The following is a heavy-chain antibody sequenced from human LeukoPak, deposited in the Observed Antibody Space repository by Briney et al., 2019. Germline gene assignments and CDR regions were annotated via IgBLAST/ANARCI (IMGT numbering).Heavy chain of an antibody. D-gene: IGHD3-16*02. J-gene: IGHJ3*02. CDR3: ARGPLYYDYVWGSYRKRYDAFDI. CDR1: GGSFSGYY. CDR2: INHSGST. Sequence: PSETLSLTCAVYGGSFSGYYWSWIHQPPGKGLEWIGEINHSGSTNYNPSLKSRVTISVDTSKNQFSLKLSSVTAADTAVYYCARGPLYYDYVWGSYRKRYDAFDIWGQGTMVTVS. V-gene: IGHV4-34*01.